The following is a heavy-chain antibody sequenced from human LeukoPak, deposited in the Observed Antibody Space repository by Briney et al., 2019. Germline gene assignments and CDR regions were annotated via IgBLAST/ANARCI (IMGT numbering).Heavy chain of an antibody. J-gene: IGHJ5*02. D-gene: IGHD6-19*01. CDR3: ARDYSSGWYWFDP. Sequence: SETLSLTCTVSGGSISSYYWSWIRQPPGKGLEWIGYIYYSGSTNYNPSLKSRVTISVDTSKNQFSLKLSSVTAADTAVYYCARDYSSGWYWFDPGGQGTLVTVSS. CDR2: IYYSGST. CDR1: GGSISSYY. V-gene: IGHV4-59*01.